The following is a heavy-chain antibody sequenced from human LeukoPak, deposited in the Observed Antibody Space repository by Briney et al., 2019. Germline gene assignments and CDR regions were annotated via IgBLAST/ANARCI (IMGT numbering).Heavy chain of an antibody. CDR1: GGSFSGYY. CDR3: ARTGITMVRGVIITHDY. Sequence: SETLSLTCAVYGGSFSGYYWSWIRQPPGKGLEWIGEINHSGSTNYNPSLKSRVTISVDTSKNQFSLKLSSVAAADTAVYYCARTGITMVRGVIITHDYWGQGTLVTVSS. D-gene: IGHD3-10*01. J-gene: IGHJ4*02. V-gene: IGHV4-34*01. CDR2: INHSGST.